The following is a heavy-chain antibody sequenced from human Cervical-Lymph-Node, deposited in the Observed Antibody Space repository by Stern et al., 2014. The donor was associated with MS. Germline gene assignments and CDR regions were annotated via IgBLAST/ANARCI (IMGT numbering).Heavy chain of an antibody. CDR1: GFTFSNYA. Sequence: VQLVESGGGLVQPGGSLRLSCAVSGFTFSNYAMNWVRQTPGMRLEWVSSISGSGTSTYYADSVKGRFTISRDNSKNTVYLQMNGLRAEDTAVYYCVKGADVVPQGGFDYWGQGTLVSVSS. CDR3: VKGADVVPQGGFDY. D-gene: IGHD2-15*01. CDR2: ISGSGTST. V-gene: IGHV3-23*04. J-gene: IGHJ4*02.